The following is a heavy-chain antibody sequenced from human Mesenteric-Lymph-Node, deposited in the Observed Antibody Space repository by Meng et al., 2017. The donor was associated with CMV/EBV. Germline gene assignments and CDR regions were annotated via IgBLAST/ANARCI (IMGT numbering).Heavy chain of an antibody. V-gene: IGHV3-33*01. CDR3: ARGGGNFHHDY. CDR2: IWYDGSNK. J-gene: IGHJ4*02. Sequence: LSCAASGFTFSSYGMHWVRQAPGKGLEWVAVIWYDGSNKYYADSVKGRFTISRDNSKNSLYLQMNSLRAEDTAVYYCARGGGNFHHDYWGQGTLVTVSS. D-gene: IGHD4-23*01. CDR1: GFTFSSYG.